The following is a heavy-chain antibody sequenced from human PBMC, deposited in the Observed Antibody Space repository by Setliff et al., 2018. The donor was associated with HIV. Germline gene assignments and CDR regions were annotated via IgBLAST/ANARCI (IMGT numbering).Heavy chain of an antibody. J-gene: IGHJ4*02. CDR2: SSGRGDVT. D-gene: IGHD2-21*01. Sequence: GGSLRLSCAASGFTFSTHWMHWVRQVPGKGLVWVSRSSGRGDVTYYADSVKGRFTISRDNSKNTFYLQMNSLRAEDTAVYYCAKGGHYSHFDYWGQGSQVTVSS. V-gene: IGHV3-23*01. CDR1: GFTFSTHW. CDR3: AKGGHYSHFDY.